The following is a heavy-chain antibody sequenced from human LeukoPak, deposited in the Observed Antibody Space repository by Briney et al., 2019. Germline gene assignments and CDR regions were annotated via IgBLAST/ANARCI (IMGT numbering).Heavy chain of an antibody. CDR3: ARVWSSGLDAFDI. CDR1: GGSISSYY. D-gene: IGHD2-8*02. CDR2: IYYSGST. Sequence: PSETLSLTCTVSGGSISSYYWSWIRQPPGKGLKWIGYIYYSGSTNYNPSLKSRVTISVDTSKNQFSLKLSSVTAADTAVYYCARVWSSGLDAFDIWGQGTMVTVSS. V-gene: IGHV4-59*01. J-gene: IGHJ3*02.